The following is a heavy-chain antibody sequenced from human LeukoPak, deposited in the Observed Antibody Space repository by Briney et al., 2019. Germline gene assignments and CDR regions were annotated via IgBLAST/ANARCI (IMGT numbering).Heavy chain of an antibody. D-gene: IGHD2-2*01. V-gene: IGHV1-18*01. CDR3: ARGVPAATHYYYYYMDV. CDR2: ISAYNGIT. J-gene: IGHJ6*03. Sequence: ASVKVSCKTSGYTFTSYGISWVRQAPGQGLEWMGWISAYNGITNYAQKFQGRVTMTTETSTNTAYMELRSLRADDTAVFYCARGVPAATHYYYYYMDVWGKGTTVTVSS. CDR1: GYTFTSYG.